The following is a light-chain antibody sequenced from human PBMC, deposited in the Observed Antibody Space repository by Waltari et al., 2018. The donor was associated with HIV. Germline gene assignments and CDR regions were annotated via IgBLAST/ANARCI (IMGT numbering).Light chain of an antibody. Sequence: DIVMTQSPDSLAVSLGERATINCKSSQSVLYSSNNKNYLAWYQHKPGPPPKVLIYWASTRESGVPARFSGSGSGTDFTLTISCLQAEDVAVYYCQQYYSTWWTFGQGTKVEIK. V-gene: IGKV4-1*01. CDR1: QSVLYSSNNKNY. J-gene: IGKJ1*01. CDR3: QQYYSTWWT. CDR2: WAS.